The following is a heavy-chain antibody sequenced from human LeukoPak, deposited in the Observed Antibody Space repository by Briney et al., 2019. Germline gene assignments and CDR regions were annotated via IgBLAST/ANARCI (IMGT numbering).Heavy chain of an antibody. Sequence: SETMSLTCAVYGGSFSGYYWSWIRQPPGKGLEWIGAINHSGSTNYNPSLKSRVTISVDTSKNQFSLKLSSVTAADTAVYYCARRPRNFRTTGTTREWFDPWGQGTLVTVSS. CDR1: GGSFSGYY. CDR2: INHSGST. V-gene: IGHV4-34*01. D-gene: IGHD1-1*01. CDR3: ARRPRNFRTTGTTREWFDP. J-gene: IGHJ5*02.